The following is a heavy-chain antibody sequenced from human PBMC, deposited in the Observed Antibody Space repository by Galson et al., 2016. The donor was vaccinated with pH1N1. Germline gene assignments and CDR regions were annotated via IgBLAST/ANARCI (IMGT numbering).Heavy chain of an antibody. CDR1: GFIFSDYW. J-gene: IGHJ4*02. Sequence: SLRLSCAASGFIFSDYWMSWVRQAPGKGLVWVAKINQDGSRKYYVDSMKGRCSISRDNAENSLSLQMNSLRVEDTALYYCATEDYYTNLYWGQGNLVTVSS. D-gene: IGHD1-26*01. V-gene: IGHV3-7*01. CDR2: INQDGSRK. CDR3: ATEDYYTNLY.